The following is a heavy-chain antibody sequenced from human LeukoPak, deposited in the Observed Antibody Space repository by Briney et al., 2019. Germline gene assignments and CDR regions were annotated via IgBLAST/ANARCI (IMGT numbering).Heavy chain of an antibody. J-gene: IGHJ6*02. D-gene: IGHD5-12*01. CDR3: ARVPFPEEGVATIKDYYYYGMDV. Sequence: SETLSLTCTVSGGSISSYYWSWIRQPAGKGLEWIGRIYTSGSTNYNPSLKSRVTISVDRSKNQFSLKLSSVTAADTAVYYCARVPFPEEGVATIKDYYYYGMDVWGQGTTVTVSS. V-gene: IGHV4-4*07. CDR2: IYTSGST. CDR1: GGSISSYY.